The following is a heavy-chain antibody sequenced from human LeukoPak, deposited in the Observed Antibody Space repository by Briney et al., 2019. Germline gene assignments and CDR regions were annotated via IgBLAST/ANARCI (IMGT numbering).Heavy chain of an antibody. Sequence: GGSLRLSCAASGFTSSSYWMNWVRQAPGKGLEWVANIKQDGSKIHYVDSVKGRFTISRDNAKSSLYLQMNSLRAEDTALYYCVRAMDVWGQGTTVTVSS. V-gene: IGHV3-7*01. J-gene: IGHJ6*02. CDR1: GFTSSSYW. CDR2: IKQDGSKI. CDR3: VRAMDV.